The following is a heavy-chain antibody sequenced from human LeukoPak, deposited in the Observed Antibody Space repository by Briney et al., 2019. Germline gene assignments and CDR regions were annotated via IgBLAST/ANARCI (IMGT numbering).Heavy chain of an antibody. V-gene: IGHV4-39*07. CDR2: IYYSGST. Sequence: SESLSLTCTVSGGSISSSSYYWGWIRQPPGKGLEWIGSIYYSGSTYYNPSLKSRVTMSVDTSKNQFSLKLSSVTAADTAVYYCARVFHSSSFYYFDYWGQGTLVTVSS. CDR3: ARVFHSSSFYYFDY. J-gene: IGHJ4*02. CDR1: GGSISSSSYY. D-gene: IGHD6-6*01.